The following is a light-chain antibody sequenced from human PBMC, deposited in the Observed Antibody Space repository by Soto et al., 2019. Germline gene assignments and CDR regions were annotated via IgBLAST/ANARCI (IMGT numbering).Light chain of an antibody. CDR1: SSDVGGYNY. CDR3: SSYAGSNNFVV. Sequence: QSALTQPPSASGSPGQSVTISCTGTSSDVGGYNYVSWYQQHPGKAPKLMIYEVNKRPSGVPDRFSGSKSGNTAFLTVSGLQAEDEADYYCSSYAGSNNFVVFGGGTKPTVL. V-gene: IGLV2-8*01. J-gene: IGLJ2*01. CDR2: EVN.